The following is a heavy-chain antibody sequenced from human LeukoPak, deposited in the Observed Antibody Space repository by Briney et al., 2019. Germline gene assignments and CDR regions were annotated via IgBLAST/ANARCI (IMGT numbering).Heavy chain of an antibody. CDR3: ARGPRHYNWNYNWFDP. Sequence: GGSLRLSCAASGFTFSSYSMNWVRQALGKGLEWVSYIGSSSSTIYYGDSVKGRFTISRDNAKNSLYLQMNSLRVEDTAVYYCARGPRHYNWNYNWFDPWGQGTLVTVSS. CDR2: IGSSSSTI. V-gene: IGHV3-48*01. CDR1: GFTFSSYS. D-gene: IGHD1-7*01. J-gene: IGHJ5*02.